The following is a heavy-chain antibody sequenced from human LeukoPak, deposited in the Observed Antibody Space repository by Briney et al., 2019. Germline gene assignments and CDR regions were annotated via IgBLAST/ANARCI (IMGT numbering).Heavy chain of an antibody. CDR3: ARASDSSGYYAPQHYFDY. CDR2: INPSGGST. V-gene: IGHV1-46*03. CDR1: GYTFTSYY. D-gene: IGHD3-22*01. J-gene: IGHJ4*02. Sequence: ASVKVSCKASGYTFTSYYMHWVRQAPGQGLEWMGIINPSGGSTSYAQKFQGSVTMTRDTSTRTVYMALSSLRSEDTAVYYCARASDSSGYYAPQHYFDYWGQGTPVTVSS.